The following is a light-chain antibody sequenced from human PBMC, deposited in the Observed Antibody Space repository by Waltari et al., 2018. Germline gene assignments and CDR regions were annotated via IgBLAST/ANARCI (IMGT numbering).Light chain of an antibody. CDR1: QGISSS. CDR2: AAS. V-gene: IGKV1-17*03. CDR3: LQHNSYPYT. Sequence: IQMTQSPSAMSASAGDKFNITYRASQGISSSLAWFQQKPGKVPKRLIYAASTVQSGLPSRVSGGRAGTEFPLTISSLQPEDFATYYCLQHNSYPYTFGQGTKLEIK. J-gene: IGKJ2*01.